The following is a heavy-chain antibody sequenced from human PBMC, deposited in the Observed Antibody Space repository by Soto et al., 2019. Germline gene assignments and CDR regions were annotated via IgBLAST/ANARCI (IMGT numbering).Heavy chain of an antibody. CDR2: VYYLGST. CDR3: ARTISGYYFDY. D-gene: IGHD3-22*01. J-gene: IGHJ4*02. V-gene: IGHV4-59*01. Sequence: PSETLSLTCSVCVGSRSDFFWSWIRQSPERGLEWIGYVYYLGSTESNPSLKSRVTISVDTSKKQFSLNLRSVTAADTAVYYCARTISGYYFDYWGQGALVTVSS. CDR1: VGSRSDFF.